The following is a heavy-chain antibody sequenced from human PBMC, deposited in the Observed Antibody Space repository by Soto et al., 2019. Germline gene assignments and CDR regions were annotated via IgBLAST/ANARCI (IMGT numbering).Heavy chain of an antibody. CDR1: GYSFTSYW. CDR3: ARGYCSGGSCYSYYYYGMDV. V-gene: IGHV5-51*01. Sequence: GESLKISCKGSGYSFTSYWIGWVRQMPGKGLEWMGIIYPGDSDTRYSPSFQGQVTVSADKSISTAYLQWSSLKASDTAMYYCARGYCSGGSCYSYYYYGMDVWGQGTTVTVSS. CDR2: IYPGDSDT. D-gene: IGHD2-15*01. J-gene: IGHJ6*02.